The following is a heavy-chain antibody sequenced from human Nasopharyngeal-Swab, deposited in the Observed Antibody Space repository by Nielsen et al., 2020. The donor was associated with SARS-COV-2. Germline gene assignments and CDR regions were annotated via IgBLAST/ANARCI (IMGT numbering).Heavy chain of an antibody. CDR2: ISSSSSYI. Sequence: GESLKISCAASGFTFSSYSMNWVRQAPGKGLEWVSSISSSSSYIYYADSVKGRFTISRDNAKNSLYLQMSSLRAEDTAVYYCARDSYYYDSSGMGPCAFDIWGQGTMVTVSS. CDR1: GFTFSSYS. J-gene: IGHJ3*02. V-gene: IGHV3-21*01. D-gene: IGHD3-22*01. CDR3: ARDSYYYDSSGMGPCAFDI.